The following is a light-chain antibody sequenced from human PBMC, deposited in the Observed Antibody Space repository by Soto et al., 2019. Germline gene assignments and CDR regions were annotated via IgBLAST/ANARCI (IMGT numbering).Light chain of an antibody. V-gene: IGKV3-11*01. CDR1: QSVSSY. CDR3: QQRSNWPSIT. CDR2: DAS. Sequence: EIVLTQSPATLSLSPGERATRSCRASQSVSSYLAWYQQKPGQAPRLLISDASNRATGIPVRFSGSGSGTDFTLTISSLQAEDSAVYYCQQRSNWPSITFGQGTRLEIK. J-gene: IGKJ5*01.